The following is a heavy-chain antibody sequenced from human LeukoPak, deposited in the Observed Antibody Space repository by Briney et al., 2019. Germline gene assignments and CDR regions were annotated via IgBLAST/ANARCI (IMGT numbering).Heavy chain of an antibody. V-gene: IGHV4-59*11. CDR2: VYYSGST. CDR1: GGSISGPH. J-gene: IGHJ6*03. D-gene: IGHD3-16*01. Sequence: SETLSLTCTVSGGSISGPHWSWVRQPPGKGLEGIGDVYYSGSTHQNPSLKSRVTISVDTSKNQFSLKLRSVTAADTAVYYCARVMGDLASLYHMDVWGKGTTVTVSS. CDR3: ARVMGDLASLYHMDV.